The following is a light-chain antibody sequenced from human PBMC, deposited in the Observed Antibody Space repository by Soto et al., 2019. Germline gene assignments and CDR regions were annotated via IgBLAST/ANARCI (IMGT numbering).Light chain of an antibody. CDR1: QSVGSN. V-gene: IGKV3-15*01. J-gene: IGKJ2*01. CDR2: DAS. CDR3: QQYYQWPSYT. Sequence: EIVLTQSPATLSLSPGERATLSCRASQSVGSNIAWYQQKPGQSPRLLVYDASTRATAIPARFSGSASGTDFILTINPLQPEDFAVYYCQQYYQWPSYTFGQGTK.